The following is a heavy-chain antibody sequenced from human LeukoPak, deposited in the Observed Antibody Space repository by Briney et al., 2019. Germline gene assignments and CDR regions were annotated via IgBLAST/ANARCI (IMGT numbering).Heavy chain of an antibody. D-gene: IGHD3-3*01. V-gene: IGHV1-2*06. CDR2: INPNSGGT. CDR1: GYTFTSYY. CDR3: ARVYYDFWSGASPLDY. J-gene: IGHJ4*02. Sequence: ASVKVSCKASGYTFTSYYMHWVRKAPGQGLEWMGRINPNSGGTNYAQKFQGRVTMTRDTSISTAYMELSRLRSDDTAVYYCARVYYDFWSGASPLDYWGQGTLVTVSS.